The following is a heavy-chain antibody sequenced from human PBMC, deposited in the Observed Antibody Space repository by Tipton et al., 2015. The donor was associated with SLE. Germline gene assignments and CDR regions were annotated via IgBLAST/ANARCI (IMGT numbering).Heavy chain of an antibody. CDR2: IKYDGSEK. CDR1: EFTFSSYW. V-gene: IGHV3-7*05. J-gene: IGHJ4*02. Sequence: SLRLSCVASEFTFSSYWMSWVRQAPGKGLEWVANIKYDGSEKHYVDSVKGRFTISRDNAKNSLYLQMNSLRAEDTAMYYCARDSGWGGLDYWGQGTLVTVSS. D-gene: IGHD3-10*01. CDR3: ARDSGWGGLDY.